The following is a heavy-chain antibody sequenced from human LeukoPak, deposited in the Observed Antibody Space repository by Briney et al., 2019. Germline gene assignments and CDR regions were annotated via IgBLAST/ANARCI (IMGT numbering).Heavy chain of an antibody. CDR2: ITSSGSTV. CDR3: ARGYAWSSYSNYYYYMDV. V-gene: IGHV3-48*01. CDR1: EFTFSTYS. D-gene: IGHD2-15*01. J-gene: IGHJ6*03. Sequence: GGSLRLSCAASEFTFSTYSMNWVRQAPGQGLEWLSHITSSGSTVFYADSVKGRFTISRDNANNSVSLQMNSLRADDTAVYYCARGYAWSSYSNYYYYMDVWGKGTTVTVSS.